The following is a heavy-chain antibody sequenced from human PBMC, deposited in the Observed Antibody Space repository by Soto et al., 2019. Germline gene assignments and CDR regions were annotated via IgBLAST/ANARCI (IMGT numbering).Heavy chain of an antibody. Sequence: GSPAEAPCTSSGVTFGSYSIICVRREDGQGLEGMGGIIPIFGTANYAQKYQGRVTITADESTSTAYMELSSLRAEDTAVYYCARESVVTAIPGCSYNWFDPWGQGTLVTIPS. CDR1: GVTFGSYS. CDR2: IIPIFGTA. CDR3: ARESVVTAIPGCSYNWFDP. J-gene: IGHJ5*02. V-gene: IGHV1-69*13. D-gene: IGHD2-21*02.